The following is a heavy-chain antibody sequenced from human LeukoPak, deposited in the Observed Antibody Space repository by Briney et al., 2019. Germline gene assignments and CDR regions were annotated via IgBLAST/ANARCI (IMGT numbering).Heavy chain of an antibody. J-gene: IGHJ4*02. CDR1: GGSISSYY. D-gene: IGHD2-2*01. CDR2: IYYSGST. V-gene: IGHV4-59*08. CDR3: AGAYGVPAVNDY. Sequence: SETLSLTCTVSGGSISSYYWSWIRQPPGKGLEWIGYIYYSGSTNYNPSLKSRVTISVDTSKNQFSLKLSSVTVADTAVYYCAGAYGVPAVNDYWGQGTLVTVSS.